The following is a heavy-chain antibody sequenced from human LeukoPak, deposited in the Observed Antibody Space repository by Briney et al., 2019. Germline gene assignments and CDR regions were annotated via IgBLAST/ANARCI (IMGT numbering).Heavy chain of an antibody. D-gene: IGHD3-10*01. V-gene: IGHV1-2*02. CDR2: INPNSGGT. CDR1: GYTFTGYY. CDR3: ATVRYYGSGSLYGPYNWFDP. Sequence: ASVKVSCKASGYTFTGYYMHWVRQAPGQGLEWMGRINPNSGGTNYAQKFQGRVTMTRDTSISTAYMELSSLRSEDTAVYYCATVRYYGSGSLYGPYNWFDPWGQGTLVTVSS. J-gene: IGHJ5*02.